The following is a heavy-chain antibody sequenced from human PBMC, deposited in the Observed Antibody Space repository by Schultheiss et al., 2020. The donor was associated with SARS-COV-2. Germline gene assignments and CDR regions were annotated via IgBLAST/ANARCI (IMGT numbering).Heavy chain of an antibody. CDR1: GYTFTSYY. D-gene: IGHD2-15*01. J-gene: IGHJ6*02. CDR3: ARGCSGGSCYSTGMDV. Sequence: ASVKVSCKASGYTFTSYYMHWVRQAPGQGLEWMGWISAYNGNTNYAQKLQGRVTMTRDTSISTAYMELSRLRSDDTAVYYCARGCSGGSCYSTGMDVWGQGTTVTVSS. CDR2: ISAYNGNT. V-gene: IGHV1-2*02.